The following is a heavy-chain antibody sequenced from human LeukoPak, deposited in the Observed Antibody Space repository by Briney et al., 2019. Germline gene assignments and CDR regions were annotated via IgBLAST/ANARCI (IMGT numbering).Heavy chain of an antibody. D-gene: IGHD6-6*01. CDR1: GYTFTGYY. CDR3: ARCKWSSSAPQVVRNYYYYYMDV. Sequence: ASVKVSCKASGYTFTGYYMHWVRQAPGQGLEWMGGIIPIFGTANYAQKFQGRVTITTDESTSTAYMELSSLRSEDTAVYYCARCKWSSSAPQVVRNYYYYYMDVWGKGTTVTVSS. CDR2: IIPIFGTA. J-gene: IGHJ6*03. V-gene: IGHV1-69*05.